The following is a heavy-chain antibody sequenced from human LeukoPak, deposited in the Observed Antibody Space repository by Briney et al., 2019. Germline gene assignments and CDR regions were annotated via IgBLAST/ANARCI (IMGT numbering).Heavy chain of an antibody. V-gene: IGHV3-7*01. CDR1: GFTFSSFW. J-gene: IGHJ4*02. CDR2: IKEDGREK. D-gene: IGHD3-16*01. Sequence: GALRLSCAASGFTFSSFWMSWIRQAPGKGLEWVANIKEDGREKYYVDSVKGRFTISRDNAKNSLYLQMNNLKAEDTAMYYCVRFMRGTIGGDNWGQGTLVTVSA. CDR3: VRFMRGTIGGDN.